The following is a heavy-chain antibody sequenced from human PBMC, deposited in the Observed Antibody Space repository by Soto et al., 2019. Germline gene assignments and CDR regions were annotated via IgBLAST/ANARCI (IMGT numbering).Heavy chain of an antibody. CDR3: ASRGYCSGGSCSSHQYYYYGMDV. CDR1: GGRLSSDA. V-gene: IGHV1-69*13. D-gene: IGHD2-15*01. CDR2: IIPIFGTA. Sequence: VQGSCQAAGGRLSSDAVSWVRQEQGQGLEWMGGIIPIFGTANYAQKFQGRVTITADESTSTAYMELSSLRSEDTAVYYCASRGYCSGGSCSSHQYYYYGMDVWGQGTTVTVSS. J-gene: IGHJ6*02.